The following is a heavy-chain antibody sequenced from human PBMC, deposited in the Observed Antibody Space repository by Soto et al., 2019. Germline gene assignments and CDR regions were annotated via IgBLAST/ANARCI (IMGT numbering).Heavy chain of an antibody. CDR1: GFTFDDYA. V-gene: IGHV3-9*01. Sequence: SLRLSCAASGFTFDDYAMHWVRQAPGKGLEWVSGISWNSGSIGYADSVKGRFTISRDNAKNSLYLQMNSLRAEDTALYYCAKGNSGWYGAFDIWGQGTMVTVSS. J-gene: IGHJ3*02. CDR3: AKGNSGWYGAFDI. CDR2: ISWNSGSI. D-gene: IGHD6-19*01.